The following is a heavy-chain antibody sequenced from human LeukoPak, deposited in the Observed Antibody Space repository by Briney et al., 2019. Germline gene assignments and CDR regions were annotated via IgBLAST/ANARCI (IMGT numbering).Heavy chain of an antibody. Sequence: GGSLRLSCTASGFTFGDYAMSWVRQAPGKGPEWVGFIRSKAYGGTTEYAASVKGRFTISRDDSKSIAYLQMNSLKTEDTAVYYCTRHFWSGLNWFDPWGQGTLVTVSS. CDR2: IRSKAYGGTT. D-gene: IGHD3-3*02. CDR1: GFTFGDYA. CDR3: TRHFWSGLNWFDP. J-gene: IGHJ5*02. V-gene: IGHV3-49*04.